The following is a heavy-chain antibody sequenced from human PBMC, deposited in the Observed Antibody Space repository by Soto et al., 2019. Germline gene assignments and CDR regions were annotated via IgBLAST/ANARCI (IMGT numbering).Heavy chain of an antibody. D-gene: IGHD3-9*01. Sequence: ASVKVSCKASGYTFTSYGISWVRQAPGQGLEWMGWISAYNGNTNYAQKLQGRVTMTTDTSTSTAYMELRSLRSDDTAVYYCARESSYYDILTGYYSTWFDPWGQGTLVTVSS. CDR3: ARESSYYDILTGYYSTWFDP. V-gene: IGHV1-18*01. CDR2: ISAYNGNT. CDR1: GYTFTSYG. J-gene: IGHJ5*02.